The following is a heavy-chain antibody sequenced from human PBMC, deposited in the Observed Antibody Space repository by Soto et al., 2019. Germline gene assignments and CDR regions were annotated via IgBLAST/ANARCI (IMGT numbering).Heavy chain of an antibody. CDR2: INSDGSGT. D-gene: IGHD3-10*01. J-gene: IGHJ6*02. CDR1: GFTFSSYW. Sequence: PGGSLRLSCAASGFTFSSYWMHWVRQAPGKGLVWVSRINSDGSGTSYADSVKGRFTISRDNAKNTLYLQMNSLRAEDTAVYYCARAYGSSRMDVWGQGTTVTVSS. CDR3: ARAYGSSRMDV. V-gene: IGHV3-74*01.